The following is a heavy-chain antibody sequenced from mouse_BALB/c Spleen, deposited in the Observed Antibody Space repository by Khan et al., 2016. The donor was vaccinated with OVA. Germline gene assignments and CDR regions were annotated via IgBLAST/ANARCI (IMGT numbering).Heavy chain of an antibody. Sequence: EVQLVESGGDLVKPGGSLKLSCAASGFTFSTYGMSWVRQAPDTRLEWVATVSTGGSYTYYPDSVTGRFTISRDNAKNTLYLQMSGLRSEDTSMFYSTRLAYYYDSEGFAYWGQGTLVTVAA. J-gene: IGHJ3*01. CDR1: GFTFSTYG. V-gene: IGHV5-6*01. D-gene: IGHD1-1*01. CDR2: VSTGGSYT. CDR3: TRLAYYYDSEGFAY.